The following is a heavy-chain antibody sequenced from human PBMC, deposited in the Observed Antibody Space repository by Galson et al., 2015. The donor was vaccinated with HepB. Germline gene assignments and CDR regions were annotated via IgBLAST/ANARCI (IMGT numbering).Heavy chain of an antibody. Sequence: SLRLSCAASGFTFSSYAMRWVRQAPGKGLEWVSGITGSGGNIYYADSVKGRFTISRDNSKTTLYLQMNSLRAEDTAVYYCAKDGYIVATQIYGMDVWGQGTTVTVSS. CDR3: AKDGYIVATQIYGMDV. CDR2: ITGSGGNI. J-gene: IGHJ6*02. CDR1: GFTFSSYA. D-gene: IGHD5-12*01. V-gene: IGHV3-23*01.